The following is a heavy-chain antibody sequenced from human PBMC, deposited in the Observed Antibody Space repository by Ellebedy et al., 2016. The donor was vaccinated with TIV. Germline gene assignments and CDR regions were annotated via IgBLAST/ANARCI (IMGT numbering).Heavy chain of an antibody. D-gene: IGHD2-21*02. Sequence: AASVKVSCKTSGYTFTSYGISWVRQAPGQGLEWMGWISAYNGNTNYAQMLQGRVTMTTDTFTSTAYMELRSLRSDDTAVYYCARDGACGGDCYGDNYWGQGSLVTVSS. CDR2: ISAYNGNT. V-gene: IGHV1-18*04. CDR1: GYTFTSYG. CDR3: ARDGACGGDCYGDNY. J-gene: IGHJ4*02.